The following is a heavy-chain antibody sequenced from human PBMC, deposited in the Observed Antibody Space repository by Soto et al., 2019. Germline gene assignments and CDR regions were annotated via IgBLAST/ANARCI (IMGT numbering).Heavy chain of an antibody. D-gene: IGHD3-16*02. J-gene: IGHJ6*02. Sequence: GGSLRLSCTTSGFTFNTYDMHWVRQAPGKGLEWVAIIWYDGSNKYYADSVKGRFTISRDNSKNTLYLQMNSLRAEDTALYYCARHVIGSFRSTPIYGMDVWGQGTTVTVSS. V-gene: IGHV3-33*08. CDR2: IWYDGSNK. CDR1: GFTFNTYD. CDR3: ARHVIGSFRSTPIYGMDV.